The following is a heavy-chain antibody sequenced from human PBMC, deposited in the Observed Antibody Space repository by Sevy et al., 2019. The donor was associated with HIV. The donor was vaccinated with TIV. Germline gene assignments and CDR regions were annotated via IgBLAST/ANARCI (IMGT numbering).Heavy chain of an antibody. CDR1: GYTFTTYD. CDR3: ARDGSGRGVYYYYRMDV. CDR2: MNPNNGNT. V-gene: IGHV1-8*01. J-gene: IGHJ6*02. Sequence: ASVKVSCNASGYTFTTYDINWVRQATGQGLEWMGWMNPNNGNTGYAQKFQGRVTMTRNTSISTAYMEVSSLTSDDSAVYYCARDGSGRGVYYYYRMDVWGQGTTVTVSS. D-gene: IGHD3-10*01.